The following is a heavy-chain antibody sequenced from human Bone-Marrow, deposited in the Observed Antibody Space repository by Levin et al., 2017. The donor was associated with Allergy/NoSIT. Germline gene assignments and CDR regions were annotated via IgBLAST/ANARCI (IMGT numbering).Heavy chain of an antibody. V-gene: IGHV3-9*01. CDR1: GFNFDHYA. Sequence: SLKISCAGSGFNFDHYAMHWVRQAPGKGLEWVAGISWKSGSIGYEVSVKGQFTISRDKAKNSMYLQMTSMSAEDTVVDYCAKDTEYYYDSTGYYDYWGQGTLVTVSS. CDR2: ISWKSGSI. J-gene: IGHJ4*02. CDR3: AKDTEYYYDSTGYYDY. D-gene: IGHD3-22*01.